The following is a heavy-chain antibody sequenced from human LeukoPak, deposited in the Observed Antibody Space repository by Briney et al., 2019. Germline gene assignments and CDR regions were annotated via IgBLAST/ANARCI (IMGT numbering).Heavy chain of an antibody. J-gene: IGHJ3*02. V-gene: IGHV3-23*01. D-gene: IGHD3-22*01. Sequence: PGGSLRLSCAASGFTFSSYAMSWVRQAPGKGLEWVSTISGSGGSAYYADSVKGRFIIPRDNSKNTLYLQMNSLRAEDTAEYYCAKDRYDSSGYYSDFDALDIWGQGTMVTVSS. CDR2: ISGSGGSA. CDR1: GFTFSSYA. CDR3: AKDRYDSSGYYSDFDALDI.